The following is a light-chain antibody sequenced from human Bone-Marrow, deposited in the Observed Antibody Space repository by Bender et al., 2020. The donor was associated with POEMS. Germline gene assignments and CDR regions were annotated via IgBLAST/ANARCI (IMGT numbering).Light chain of an antibody. Sequence: QSALTQPASVSGSPGQSITISCTGTSSDVGGYNYVSWYQQHPGKAPKLMIYDVSNRPSGVSNRFSGSKSGNTASLTVSGLQADDEADYYCSSYAGYNSYVFGTGTKVTVL. CDR1: SSDVGGYNY. J-gene: IGLJ1*01. V-gene: IGLV2-14*01. CDR2: DVS. CDR3: SSYAGYNSYV.